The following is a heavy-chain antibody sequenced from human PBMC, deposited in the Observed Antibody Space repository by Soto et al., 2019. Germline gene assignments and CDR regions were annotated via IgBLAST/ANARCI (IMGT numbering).Heavy chain of an antibody. CDR3: ARDFLISTYYYGSGSYSPYYGMDV. D-gene: IGHD3-10*01. V-gene: IGHV1-3*01. CDR1: VYTSTSYA. J-gene: IGHJ6*02. CDR2: INAGNGNT. Sequence: ASVKVSCKASVYTSTSYAMHWVRQAPGQRLEWMGWINAGNGNTKYSQKFQGRVTITRDTSASTAYMELSSLRSEDTAVYYCARDFLISTYYYGSGSYSPYYGMDVWGQGTTVTV.